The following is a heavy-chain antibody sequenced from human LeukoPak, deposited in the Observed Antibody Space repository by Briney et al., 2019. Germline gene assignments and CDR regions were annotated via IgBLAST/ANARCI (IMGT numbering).Heavy chain of an antibody. CDR1: GYSFTSYW. J-gene: IGHJ4*02. D-gene: IGHD5-12*01. V-gene: IGHV5-51*01. Sequence: GESLKISCKGSGYSFTSYWIGWVRQMPGKGLEWMGIIYPGDSDARYSPSFQGQVTISADKSISTAYLQWSSLKASDTAMYYCARAAGIVSYDYQLDYWGQGTLVTVSS. CDR3: ARAAGIVSYDYQLDY. CDR2: IYPGDSDA.